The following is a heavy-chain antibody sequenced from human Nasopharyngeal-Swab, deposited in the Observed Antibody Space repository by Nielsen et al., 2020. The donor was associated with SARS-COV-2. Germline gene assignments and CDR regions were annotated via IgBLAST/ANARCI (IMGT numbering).Heavy chain of an antibody. V-gene: IGHV1-69*13. J-gene: IGHJ3*02. CDR1: GGTFSSYA. Sequence: SVKVSCKASGGTFSSYAISWVRQAPGQGLEWMGGIIPIFGTANYAQKFQGRVTITADESTSTAYMELSSLRPEDTAVYYCAREGRYCSSTSCYLVGGGAFDIWGQGAMVTVSS. CDR3: AREGRYCSSTSCYLVGGGAFDI. CDR2: IIPIFGTA. D-gene: IGHD2-2*01.